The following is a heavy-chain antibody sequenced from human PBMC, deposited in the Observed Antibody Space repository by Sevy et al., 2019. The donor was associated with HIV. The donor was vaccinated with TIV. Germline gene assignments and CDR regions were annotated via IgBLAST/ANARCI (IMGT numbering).Heavy chain of an antibody. Sequence: ASVKVSCKASGYTFASEGISWVRQAPGQGLEWMGWIGAYNGNRNSAQKFQARVTLTIDTSTSIAFMELRGLRSDDTAMYYCARVPTYYYGSATYFESWGQGTLVTVSS. J-gene: IGHJ4*02. CDR3: ARVPTYYYGSATYFES. V-gene: IGHV1-18*01. D-gene: IGHD3-10*01. CDR1: GYTFASEG. CDR2: IGAYNGNR.